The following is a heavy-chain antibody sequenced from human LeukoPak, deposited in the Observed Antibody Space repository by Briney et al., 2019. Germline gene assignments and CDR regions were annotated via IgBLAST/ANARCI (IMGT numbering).Heavy chain of an antibody. Sequence: GSLRLSCAASGFSSYGMHWVRQAPGKGLGWVAVIWYDESNKYYADSVKGRFTISRDNSRNTLYLQMNSLRAEDTAVYYCARDGFSSSWYGRALDYWGQGTLVTVSS. V-gene: IGHV3-33*01. CDR2: IWYDESNK. D-gene: IGHD6-13*01. CDR1: GFSSYG. J-gene: IGHJ4*02. CDR3: ARDGFSSSWYGRALDY.